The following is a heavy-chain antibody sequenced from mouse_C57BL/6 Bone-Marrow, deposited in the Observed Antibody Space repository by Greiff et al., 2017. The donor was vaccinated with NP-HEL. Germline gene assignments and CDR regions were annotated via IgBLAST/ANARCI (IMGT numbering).Heavy chain of an antibody. CDR3: ARNGITTYFEY. CDR2: ILPGSGST. D-gene: IGHD1-1*01. J-gene: IGHJ2*01. Sequence: QVQLQQSGAELMKPGASVKLSCKATGYTFTGYWIEWVKQRPGHGLEWIGEILPGSGSTTYNEKFKGKATFTADTSSNTAYMQHSSLTTEDSAIDYCARNGITTYFEYGGQGTTITVSS. CDR1: GYTFTGYW. V-gene: IGHV1-9*01.